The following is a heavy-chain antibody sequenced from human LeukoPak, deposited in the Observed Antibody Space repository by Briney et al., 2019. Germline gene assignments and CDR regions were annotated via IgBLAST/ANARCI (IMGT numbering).Heavy chain of an antibody. CDR1: GFTVSSNY. D-gene: IGHD3-22*01. CDR3: ARDGSVNYYDSSGPDAFDI. V-gene: IGHV3-33*08. Sequence: GGSLRLSCAASGFTVSSNYMSWVRQAPGKGLEWVAVIWYDGSNKYYADSVKGRFTISRDNSKNTLYLQMNSLRAEDTAVYYCARDGSVNYYDSSGPDAFDIWGQGTMVTVSS. CDR2: IWYDGSNK. J-gene: IGHJ3*02.